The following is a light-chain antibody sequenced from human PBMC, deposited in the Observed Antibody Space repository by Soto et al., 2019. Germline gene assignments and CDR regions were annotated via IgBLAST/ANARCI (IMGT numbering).Light chain of an antibody. CDR3: QQYGTSWYT. Sequence: EIVLTQSPGTLSLSPGERATLSCRASQSVNSYYLAWYQQKPGQAPRLLIYGASRRATGIPDRFSGSGSGTDFTLTISGLAPEDAAVYYCQQYGTSWYTFGQGTSLEIK. CDR2: GAS. J-gene: IGKJ2*01. V-gene: IGKV3-20*01. CDR1: QSVNSYY.